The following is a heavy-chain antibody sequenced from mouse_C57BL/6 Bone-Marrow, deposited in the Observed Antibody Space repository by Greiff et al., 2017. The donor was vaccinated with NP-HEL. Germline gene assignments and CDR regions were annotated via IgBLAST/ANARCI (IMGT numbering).Heavy chain of an antibody. J-gene: IGHJ2*01. CDR3: ARRGATDY. D-gene: IGHD1-1*01. V-gene: IGHV1-81*01. Sequence: VQLQQSGPELVKPGASVKISCKASGYAFTSYGISWVKQRTGQGLEWIGEIYPRSGNTYYNEKFKGKATLTADKSSSTAYMELRSLTSEDCAVYFCARRGATDYWGQGTTLTVSS. CDR1: GYAFTSYG. CDR2: IYPRSGNT.